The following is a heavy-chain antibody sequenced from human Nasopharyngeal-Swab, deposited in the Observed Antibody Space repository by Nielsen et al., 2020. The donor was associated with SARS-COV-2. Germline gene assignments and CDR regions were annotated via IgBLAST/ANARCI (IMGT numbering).Heavy chain of an antibody. CDR1: GGSISGYY. V-gene: IGHV4-59*01. CDR3: ARAQLVVGYYYYGMEV. CDR2: IYDSGST. J-gene: IGHJ6*02. D-gene: IGHD6-13*01. Sequence: SETLSLTCTVSGGSISGYYWSWIRQPPGKGLEWIGYIYDSGSTNSTPSLKSRVTVSIDKSKNQFSLKVSSVTAADTAVYYCARAQLVVGYYYYGMEVWGQGTTVTVSS.